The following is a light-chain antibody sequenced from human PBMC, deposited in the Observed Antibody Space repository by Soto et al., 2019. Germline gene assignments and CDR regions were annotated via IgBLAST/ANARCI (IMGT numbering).Light chain of an antibody. V-gene: IGKV3-15*01. CDR3: QQYDAWPLT. CDR1: QSVSSSY. J-gene: IGKJ4*01. Sequence: EIVLTQSPGTLSLSPGERATLSCRASQSVSSSYLAWYQQKPGQAPRLLIYGASTRATGFPARFSGSWSGTEFTLTINSLQSEDFAVYYCQQYDAWPLTFGGGTKVDIK. CDR2: GAS.